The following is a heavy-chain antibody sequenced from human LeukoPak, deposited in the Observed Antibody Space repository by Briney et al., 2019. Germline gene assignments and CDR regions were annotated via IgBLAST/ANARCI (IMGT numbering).Heavy chain of an antibody. Sequence: PSETLSLTCTVSGGSISSSSYYWGWIRPPPGKGLEWIGSIYYSGSTYYNPSLKSRVTISADTSKNQFYLKLSSVTAADTAVYYCARRWIAAAARGWFDPWGQGTLVTVSS. CDR3: ARRWIAAAARGWFDP. CDR1: GGSISSSSYY. J-gene: IGHJ5*02. CDR2: IYYSGST. V-gene: IGHV4-39*01. D-gene: IGHD6-13*01.